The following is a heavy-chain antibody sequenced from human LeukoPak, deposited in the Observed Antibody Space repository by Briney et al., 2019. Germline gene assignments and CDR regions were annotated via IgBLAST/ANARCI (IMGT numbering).Heavy chain of an antibody. CDR2: IYYSGST. CDR3: ARVRGEYYGSGSYARPYYYYMDV. CDR1: GGSISSYY. J-gene: IGHJ6*03. D-gene: IGHD3-10*01. V-gene: IGHV4-59*01. Sequence: SETLSLTCTVSGGSISSYYWSWIRQPPGKGLEWIGYIYYSGSTNYNPSLKSRVTISVDTSKNQFSLKLSSVTAADTAVYYCARVRGEYYGSGSYARPYYYYMDVWGKGTTVTISS.